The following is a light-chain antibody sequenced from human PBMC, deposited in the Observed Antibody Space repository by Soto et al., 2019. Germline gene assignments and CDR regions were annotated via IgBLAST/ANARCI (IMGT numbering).Light chain of an antibody. CDR3: HHMRT. Sequence: DIQMTQSPSTLSASIGDRVTITCRASQNINNWIAWYQQKPGKAPKFLIYDASTLESGVPSRFSGSGFGTEFSHTISSLQPDDFGSYYCHHMRTFGQGTKLDIK. J-gene: IGKJ1*01. V-gene: IGKV1-5*01. CDR1: QNINNW. CDR2: DAS.